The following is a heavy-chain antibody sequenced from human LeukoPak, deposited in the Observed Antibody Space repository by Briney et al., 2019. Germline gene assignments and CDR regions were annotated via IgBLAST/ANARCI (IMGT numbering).Heavy chain of an antibody. Sequence: SETLSLTCAVYGGSFSGYYWSWIRQPPGKGLEWIGEINHSGSTNYNPSLKSRVTISVDTSKNQFSLKLSSVTAADTAVYYCARREYDIVATDEAFDIWGQGTMVIVSS. D-gene: IGHD5-12*01. CDR2: INHSGST. CDR1: GGSFSGYY. V-gene: IGHV4-34*01. CDR3: ARREYDIVATDEAFDI. J-gene: IGHJ3*02.